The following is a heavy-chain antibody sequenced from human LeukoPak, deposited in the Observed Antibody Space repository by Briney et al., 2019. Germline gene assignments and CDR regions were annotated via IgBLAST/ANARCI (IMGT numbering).Heavy chain of an antibody. CDR3: AKESWRGYCSSTSCESP. Sequence: GGSLRLSCAASGFTFSSYAMHWVRQAPGKGLEWVAVISYDGSNKYYADSVKGRFTISRDNSKNTLYLQMNSLRAEDTAVYYCAKESWRGYCSSTSCESPWGQGTLVTVSS. CDR1: GFTFSSYA. CDR2: ISYDGSNK. D-gene: IGHD2-2*01. J-gene: IGHJ5*02. V-gene: IGHV3-30-3*01.